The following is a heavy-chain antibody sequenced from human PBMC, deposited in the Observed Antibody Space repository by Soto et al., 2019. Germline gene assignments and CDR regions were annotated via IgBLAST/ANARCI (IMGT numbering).Heavy chain of an antibody. J-gene: IGHJ5*02. CDR1: GGSISRGDYY. D-gene: IGHD2-15*01. Sequence: SETLSLTCTVSGGSISRGDYYWSWIRQPPGKGQEWIGYIYYSGSTYYNPSLKSRVTISVDTSKNQFSLKLSSVTAADTAVYYCARVGRGSYCSGGSCRPFNWFDPWGQGTLVTVS. V-gene: IGHV4-30-4*01. CDR3: ARVGRGSYCSGGSCRPFNWFDP. CDR2: IYYSGST.